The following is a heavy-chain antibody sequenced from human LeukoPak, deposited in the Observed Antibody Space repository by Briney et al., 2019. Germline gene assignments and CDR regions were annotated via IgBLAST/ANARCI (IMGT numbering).Heavy chain of an antibody. V-gene: IGHV3-7*01. CDR3: ARDPPDRDMDTEFDY. Sequence: PGGSLRLSCAAFGFTFSSYSMSWVRQAPGKGLEWVANIRQDGSEKYYVDSVKGRFTISRDNFKNTMYLQMDSLRAEDTALYYCARDPPDRDMDTEFDYWGQGTLVTVSS. CDR2: IRQDGSEK. J-gene: IGHJ4*02. D-gene: IGHD5-18*01. CDR1: GFTFSSYS.